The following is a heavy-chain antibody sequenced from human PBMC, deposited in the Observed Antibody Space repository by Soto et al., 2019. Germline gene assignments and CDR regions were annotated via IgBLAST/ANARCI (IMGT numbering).Heavy chain of an antibody. CDR3: ARLRHYYDSSGQPYYYGMDV. CDR1: GSRYTSFW. Sequence: GPSLNGSWTGWGSRYTSFWTGSVRQIPGTVLDWMGIIYPGDSDTRYSPSFQGQVTISADKSISTAYLQWSSLKASDTAMYYCARLRHYYDSSGQPYYYGMDVWGQGITVTVSS. CDR2: IYPGDSDT. J-gene: IGHJ6*02. V-gene: IGHV5-51*01. D-gene: IGHD3-22*01.